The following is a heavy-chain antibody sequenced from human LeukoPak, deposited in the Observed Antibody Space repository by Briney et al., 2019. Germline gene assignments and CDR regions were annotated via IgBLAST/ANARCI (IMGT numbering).Heavy chain of an antibody. V-gene: IGHV1-2*02. Sequence: GASVKVSCKASGYTFTGYYMHWVRQAPGQGLEWMGWINPNSGGTNYAQKFQGRVTMTRDTSISTAYMELSRLRSDDTAVYYCARVREGYCSSTSCYDAFDIWGQGTMVTVSS. CDR2: INPNSGGT. CDR3: ARVREGYCSSTSCYDAFDI. CDR1: GYTFTGYY. J-gene: IGHJ3*02. D-gene: IGHD2-2*01.